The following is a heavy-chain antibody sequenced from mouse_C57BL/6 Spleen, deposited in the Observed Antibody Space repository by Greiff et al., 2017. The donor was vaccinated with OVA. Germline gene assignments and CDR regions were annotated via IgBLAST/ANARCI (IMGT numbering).Heavy chain of an antibody. CDR3: ARQGGNYGAMDY. V-gene: IGHV5-2*01. D-gene: IGHD2-1*01. CDR2: INSDGGST. CDR1: EYEFPSHD. Sequence: EVQRVESGGGLVQPGESPKLSCESNEYEFPSHDMSWVRKTPEKRLELVAAINSDGGSTYYPDTMERRFIISRDNTKKTLYLQMSSLRSEDTALYYCARQGGNYGAMDYWGQGTSVTVSS. J-gene: IGHJ4*01.